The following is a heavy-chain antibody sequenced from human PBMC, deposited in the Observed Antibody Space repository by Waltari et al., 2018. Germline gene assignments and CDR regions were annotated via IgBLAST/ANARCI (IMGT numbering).Heavy chain of an antibody. J-gene: IGHJ4*02. V-gene: IGHV4-39*01. CDR3: ARHMPYYDSIYYFDY. CDR1: GGSISSSSFF. D-gene: IGHD3-3*01. Sequence: QLQLQESGPGLVKPSETLSLTCSVSGGSISSSSFFWGWIRQPPGQGLEWIGCLYYTGNTYYNPSLKSRVTISADTSKNQFSLKLSSVTAADTAVYYCARHMPYYDSIYYFDYWGQGTLVTVSS. CDR2: LYYTGNT.